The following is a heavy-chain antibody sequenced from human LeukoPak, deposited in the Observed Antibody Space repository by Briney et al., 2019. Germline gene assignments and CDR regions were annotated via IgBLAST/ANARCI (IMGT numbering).Heavy chain of an antibody. Sequence: GGSLRLSCAASGFTFTDFYMSWIRQAPGKGLEWVSYISISGTTIYYADSVKGRFTFSSDNAKNSLYLQMNSLRAEDTAVYYCARTGRLQYGDSVAFDYWGKGPLVTVSS. V-gene: IGHV3-11*01. D-gene: IGHD4-17*01. CDR3: ARTGRLQYGDSVAFDY. J-gene: IGHJ4*02. CDR1: GFTFTDFY. CDR2: ISISGTTI.